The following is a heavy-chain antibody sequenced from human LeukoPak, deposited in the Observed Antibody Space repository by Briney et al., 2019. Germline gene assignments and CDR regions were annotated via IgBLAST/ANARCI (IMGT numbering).Heavy chain of an antibody. CDR3: AKEEGSKHLVWFFDY. D-gene: IGHD1-26*01. CDR1: GFPFSTYA. CDR2: INDAGDSI. V-gene: IGHV3-23*01. Sequence: GGSLRLSCAASGFPFSTYALSWVRQPPGSGLEWVSVINDAGDSIYYPASVKGRFTISRDKSKNMVYLQMNSLRAEDTAIYYCAKEEGSKHLVWFFDYFGQGTLVTVSP. J-gene: IGHJ4*02.